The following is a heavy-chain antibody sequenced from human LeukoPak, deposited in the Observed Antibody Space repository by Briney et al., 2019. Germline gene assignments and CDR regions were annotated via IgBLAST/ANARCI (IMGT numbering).Heavy chain of an antibody. CDR2: ISYDGSNK. J-gene: IGHJ4*02. CDR1: GFTFSSYG. CDR3: AKARARYGVYFDY. Sequence: PGGSLRLSCAACGFTFSSYGMHWVRQAPGKGLEWVAVISYDGSNKYYADSVKGRFTISRDNSKNTLYLQMNSLRAEDTAVYYCAKARARYGVYFDYWGQGTLVTVSS. D-gene: IGHD4-17*01. V-gene: IGHV3-30*18.